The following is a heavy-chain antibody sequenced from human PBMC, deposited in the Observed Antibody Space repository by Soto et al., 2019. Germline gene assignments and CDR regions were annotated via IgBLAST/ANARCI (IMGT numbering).Heavy chain of an antibody. CDR3: ARESEDLTSNFDY. CDR1: GFTFTRYS. CDR2: ISSTTNYI. V-gene: IGHV3-21*06. Sequence: EVQLVESGGGLVKPGGSLRLSCAASGFTFTRYSMNWVRQAPGKGPEWVSSISSTTNYIYYGDSMKGRLTISKDNAKNSLYLEMNSLRAEDTAVYYCARESEDLTSNFDYWGQGTLVTVSS. J-gene: IGHJ4*02.